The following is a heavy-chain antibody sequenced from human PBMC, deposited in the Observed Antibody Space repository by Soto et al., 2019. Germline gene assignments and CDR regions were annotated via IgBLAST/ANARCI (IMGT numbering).Heavy chain of an antibody. CDR1: GGTFSSYA. V-gene: IGHV1-69*13. J-gene: IGHJ4*02. CDR2: IIPIFGTA. CDR3: AMTQARGYRYGRHFDY. Sequence: SVKVSCKASGGTFSSYAISWVRQAPGQGLEWMGGIIPIFGTANYAQKFQGRVTITADESTSTAYMELSSLRSEDTAVYYCAMTQARGYRYGRHFDYCGQGPLVIVSS. D-gene: IGHD5-18*01.